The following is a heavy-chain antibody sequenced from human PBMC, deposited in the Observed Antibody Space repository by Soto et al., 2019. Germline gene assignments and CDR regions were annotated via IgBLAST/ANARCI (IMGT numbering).Heavy chain of an antibody. Sequence: QVHLVQSGAEVKKPGSSVRVSCKASGGSFSTYAFNWVRLAPGQGLEWLGGIITFFGAAMYAQKFRGRVTITADELTTTAYMELNGLRSDDTAVYYCARGGKERFRGPGMDVWGQGTAVTVS. CDR3: ARGGKERFRGPGMDV. CDR1: GGSFSTYA. V-gene: IGHV1-69*01. D-gene: IGHD2-21*01. J-gene: IGHJ6*02. CDR2: IITFFGAA.